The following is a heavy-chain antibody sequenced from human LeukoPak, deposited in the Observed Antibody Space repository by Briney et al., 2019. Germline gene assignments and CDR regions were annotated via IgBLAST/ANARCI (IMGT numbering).Heavy chain of an antibody. V-gene: IGHV3-48*03. D-gene: IGHD4-17*01. J-gene: IGHJ6*03. CDR1: GFTFSSYE. CDR3: ARGGTDYGDYLSHYYYYMDV. Sequence: GGSLRLSCAASGFTFSSYEMNWVRQAPGKGLEWVSYISSSGSTIYYADSVKGRFTISRDNAKNSLYLQMNSLRAEDTAVYYCARGGTDYGDYLSHYYYYMDVWGKGTTVTVSS. CDR2: ISSSGSTI.